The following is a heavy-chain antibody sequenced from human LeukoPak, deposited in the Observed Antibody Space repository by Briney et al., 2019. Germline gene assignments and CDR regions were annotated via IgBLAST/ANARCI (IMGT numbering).Heavy chain of an antibody. CDR1: GGSISSGDYY. Sequence: SETLSLTCTVSGGSISSGDYYWGWIRQPPEKGLEWIGYIYYSGSTYYNPSLKSRVTISVDTSKNQFSLKLSSVTAADTAVYYCARDTAMPHAAFDIWGQGTMVTVSS. D-gene: IGHD5-18*01. V-gene: IGHV4-30-4*08. CDR3: ARDTAMPHAAFDI. J-gene: IGHJ3*02. CDR2: IYYSGST.